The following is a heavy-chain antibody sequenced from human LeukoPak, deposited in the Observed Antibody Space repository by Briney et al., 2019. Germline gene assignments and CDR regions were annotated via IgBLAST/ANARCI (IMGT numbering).Heavy chain of an antibody. CDR1: GFTFSSYN. V-gene: IGHV3-21*01. D-gene: IGHD1-26*01. Sequence: GGSLRLSCAASGFTFSSYNMNWVRQAPGKGLEWVSSIGSSSGYKFYADSVKGRFTISRDNAENSLYLQMNSLRAEDTAVYYCARGMHGGATYYFDYWGQGTLVTVSS. CDR2: IGSSSGYK. J-gene: IGHJ4*02. CDR3: ARGMHGGATYYFDY.